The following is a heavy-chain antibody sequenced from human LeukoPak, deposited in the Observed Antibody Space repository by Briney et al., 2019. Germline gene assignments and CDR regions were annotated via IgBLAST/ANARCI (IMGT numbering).Heavy chain of an antibody. CDR3: ARGRGCSGGSCYADY. V-gene: IGHV4-59*01. J-gene: IGHJ4*02. CDR1: GGSISTYY. D-gene: IGHD2-15*01. Sequence: PSETLSLTCTVSGGSISTYYWSWIRQPPGKGLAWMGYVYYGGSTSYSPSLKSRVTISVDTSKNQFSLKLSSVTAADTAVYYCARGRGCSGGSCYADYWGQGTLVTVSS. CDR2: VYYGGST.